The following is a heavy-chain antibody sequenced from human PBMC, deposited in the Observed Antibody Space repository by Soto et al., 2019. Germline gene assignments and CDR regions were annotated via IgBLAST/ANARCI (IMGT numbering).Heavy chain of an antibody. V-gene: IGHV3-23*01. CDR1: GFTFSSYA. Sequence: PGGSLRLSXAASGFTFSSYAMSWVRQAPGKGLEWVSGITGSGGTTYYADSVKGRFTISRDNSKSTLYLQMNSLRAEDTAVYYCAKDSSFYYDIFDYWGQGTLVTVSS. CDR3: AKDSSFYYDIFDY. CDR2: ITGSGGTT. J-gene: IGHJ4*02. D-gene: IGHD3-9*01.